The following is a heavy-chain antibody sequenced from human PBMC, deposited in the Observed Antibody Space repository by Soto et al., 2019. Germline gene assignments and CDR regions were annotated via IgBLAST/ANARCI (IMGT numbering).Heavy chain of an antibody. CDR2: ISGSGGVT. CDR3: AKDRQFRSYYESAGHYNN. J-gene: IGHJ4*02. D-gene: IGHD3-10*01. V-gene: IGHV3-23*01. CDR1: GFTFKNYD. Sequence: EVQLLESGGGLVQPGGSLRLSCVASGFTFKNYDMRWVRQAPGKGLEWVSGISGSGGVTYYADSVKGRFTISRDNTKHTLYLQMNRLRANDTAVYYCAKDRQFRSYYESAGHYNNWGQGTLVTVSS.